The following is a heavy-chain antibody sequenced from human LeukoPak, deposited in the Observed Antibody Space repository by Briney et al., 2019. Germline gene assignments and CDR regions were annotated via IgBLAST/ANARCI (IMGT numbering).Heavy chain of an antibody. D-gene: IGHD6-19*01. V-gene: IGHV4-59*01. CDR3: ARVLGSSGWDGDY. Sequence: SETLSLTCTVSGGSISSYYWSWIRQPPGKGLEWIGYIYYSGSTNYNPSPKSRVTMSIDTSKNQFSLKLSSVTAADTAVYYCARVLGSSGWDGDYWGQGTLVTVSS. CDR2: IYYSGST. J-gene: IGHJ4*02. CDR1: GGSISSYY.